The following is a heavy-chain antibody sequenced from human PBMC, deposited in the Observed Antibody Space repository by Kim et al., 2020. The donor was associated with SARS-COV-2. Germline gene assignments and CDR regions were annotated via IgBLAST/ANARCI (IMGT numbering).Heavy chain of an antibody. V-gene: IGHV1-2*02. D-gene: IGHD3-9*01. CDR3: ATFFNYDILTGYYPHDY. CDR2: INPNSGGT. J-gene: IGHJ4*02. Sequence: ASVKVSCKSSGYTFTGYYMHWVRQALGQGLEWMGWINPNSGGTNYAQKFQGRVTMTRDTSISTAYMELSRLRSDDTAVYYCATFFNYDILTGYYPHDYWGQGTLVTVSS. CDR1: GYTFTGYY.